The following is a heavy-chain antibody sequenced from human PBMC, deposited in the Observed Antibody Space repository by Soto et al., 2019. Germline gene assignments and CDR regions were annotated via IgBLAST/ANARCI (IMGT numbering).Heavy chain of an antibody. D-gene: IGHD4-4*01. Sequence: QVQLVESGGGVVQPGRSLRLSCAVSGFTFSSYAMQWVRQAPGEGLEWVAVISYAGSNKYYADSVRGRFTISRDNSRNTLYLQMISLREDDTAVYYCARDRDYFNSGANFDYWGQGTLVTAAS. J-gene: IGHJ4*02. V-gene: IGHV3-30-3*01. CDR1: GFTFSSYA. CDR2: ISYAGSNK. CDR3: ARDRDYFNSGANFDY.